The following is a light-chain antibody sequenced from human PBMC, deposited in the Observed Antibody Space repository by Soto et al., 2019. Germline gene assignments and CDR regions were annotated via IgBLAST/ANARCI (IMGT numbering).Light chain of an antibody. J-gene: IGKJ2*01. CDR1: QIISGS. CDR3: QQYHDNSPYT. Sequence: DIQMTQSPSTLSASVGDRVTITCRASQIISGSLAWYQQKPGKAPKVLMYDVSNLEIGVPSRFSGSGSGTEFTLTITSLQPDDFATYYCQQYHDNSPYTFGQGTKLEMK. CDR2: DVS. V-gene: IGKV1-5*01.